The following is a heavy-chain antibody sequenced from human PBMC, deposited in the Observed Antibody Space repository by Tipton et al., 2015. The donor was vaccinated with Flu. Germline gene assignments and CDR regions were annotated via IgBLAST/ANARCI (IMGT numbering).Heavy chain of an antibody. CDR3: ARYYYETTTHSSPVFDY. CDR2: IHSSGTT. J-gene: IGHJ4*02. D-gene: IGHD3-22*01. CDR1: GGSVTSGNYY. V-gene: IGHV4-61*02. Sequence: TLSLTCSVSGGSVTSGNYYWGWIRQPAGKGLEWIGRIHSSGTTNYNPSLKSRATVSADASSNHFSLRLRSVTAADTAMYYCARYYYETTTHSSPVFDYWGQGILVTVSS.